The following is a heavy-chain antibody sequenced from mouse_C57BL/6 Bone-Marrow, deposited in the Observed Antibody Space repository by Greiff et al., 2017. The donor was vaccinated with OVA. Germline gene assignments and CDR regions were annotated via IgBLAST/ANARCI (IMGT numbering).Heavy chain of an antibody. J-gene: IGHJ1*03. CDR2: ISYDGSN. CDR1: GYSITSGYY. D-gene: IGHD1-1*01. Sequence: EVQLMESGPGLVKPSQSLSLTCSVTGYSITSGYYWNWIRQFPGNKLEWMGYISYDGSNNYNPSLKNRISITRDTSKNQFFLKLNSVTTEDTATYYCARAHYYGSSYEYFDVWGTGTTVTVSS. V-gene: IGHV3-6*01. CDR3: ARAHYYGSSYEYFDV.